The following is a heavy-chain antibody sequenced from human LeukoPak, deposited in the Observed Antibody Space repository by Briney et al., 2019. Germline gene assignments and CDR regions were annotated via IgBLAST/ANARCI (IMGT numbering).Heavy chain of an antibody. CDR2: ISYDGSNK. D-gene: IGHD3-22*01. Sequence: GGSLRLSCAASGFTFSSYGMHWVRQAPGKGLEWVAVISYDGSNKYYADSVKGRFTISRDNSKNTLYLQMNSLRAEDTAVYYCAKDGGHSSGPTFDYWGQGTLVAVSS. V-gene: IGHV3-30*18. CDR1: GFTFSSYG. J-gene: IGHJ4*02. CDR3: AKDGGHSSGPTFDY.